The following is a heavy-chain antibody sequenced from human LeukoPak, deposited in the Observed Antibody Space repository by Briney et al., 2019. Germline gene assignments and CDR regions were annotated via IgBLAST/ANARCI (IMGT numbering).Heavy chain of an antibody. CDR3: AREGISGSYGY. Sequence: KPSETLSLTGTVSGGSISSYYWSWIRQPPGKGLEWIGYIYYSGSTNYNPSLKSRVTISVDTSKNQFSLKLSSVTAADTAVYYCAREGISGSYGYWGQGTLVTVSS. CDR1: GGSISSYY. D-gene: IGHD1-26*01. V-gene: IGHV4-59*01. CDR2: IYYSGST. J-gene: IGHJ4*02.